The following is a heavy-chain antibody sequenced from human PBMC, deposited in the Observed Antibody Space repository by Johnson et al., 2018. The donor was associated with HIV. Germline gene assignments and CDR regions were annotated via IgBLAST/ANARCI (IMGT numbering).Heavy chain of an antibody. J-gene: IGHJ3*02. D-gene: IGHD4/OR15-4a*01. Sequence: QVQLVESGGGVVQPGRSLRLSCAASGFTFSSYGMHWVRQAPGKGLEWVAVIWYDGSNNYYADSVKGRFTISRDNSKNTLYLQMNSLRVEDTAVYYCAKGRNTYGADVFDIWGQGTMVTVSS. CDR2: IWYDGSNN. V-gene: IGHV3-33*06. CDR1: GFTFSSYG. CDR3: AKGRNTYGADVFDI.